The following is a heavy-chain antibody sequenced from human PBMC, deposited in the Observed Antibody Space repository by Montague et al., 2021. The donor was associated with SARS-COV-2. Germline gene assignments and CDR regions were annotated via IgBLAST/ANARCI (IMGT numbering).Heavy chain of an antibody. D-gene: IGHD3-10*01. J-gene: IGHJ3*02. Sequence: TLSLTCTVSGGSISSGSYYWSWIRQPAGKGLEWIGRIYTSGSTNYNPSLKSRVTISVDTSKNQFSLKLSSVTAADTAVYYCARDPAPYYGSGSYYNPIDAFDIWGQGTMVTVSS. CDR2: IYTSGST. CDR1: GGSISSGSYY. CDR3: ARDPAPYYGSGSYYNPIDAFDI. V-gene: IGHV4-61*02.